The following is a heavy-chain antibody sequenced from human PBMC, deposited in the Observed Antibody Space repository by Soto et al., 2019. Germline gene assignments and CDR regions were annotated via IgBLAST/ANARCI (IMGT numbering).Heavy chain of an antibody. V-gene: IGHV2-5*08. CDR3: AHSSAIVVVKRGRRNYFDY. D-gene: IGHD3-22*01. J-gene: IGHJ4*02. CDR1: GLSLSTSGMC. Sequence: SGLTRVNPTQTLTLTCTFSGLSLSTSGMCVSWIRQPPGKALEWLALIYWDDDRRYSPSLKSRLTITKDTSKNQVVLTMTNMDPVDTATYYCAHSSAIVVVKRGRRNYFDYWGQGTLVTVSS. CDR2: IYWDDDR.